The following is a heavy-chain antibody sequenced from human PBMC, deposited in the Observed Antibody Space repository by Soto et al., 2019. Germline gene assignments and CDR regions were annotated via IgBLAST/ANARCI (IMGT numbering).Heavy chain of an antibody. CDR2: ISSSGSTI. CDR3: AREGLYSNAFDI. CDR1: GFTFSSYE. Sequence: RLSCAASGFTFSSYEMNWVRQAPGKGLEWVSYISSSGSTIYYADSVKGRFTISRDNAKNSLYLQINSLRAEDTAVYYCAREGLYSNAFDIWGQGTMVTVSS. D-gene: IGHD2-21*01. V-gene: IGHV3-48*03. J-gene: IGHJ3*02.